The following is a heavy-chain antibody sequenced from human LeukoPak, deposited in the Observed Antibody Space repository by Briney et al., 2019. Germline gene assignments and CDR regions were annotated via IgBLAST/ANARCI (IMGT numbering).Heavy chain of an antibody. D-gene: IGHD1-26*01. Sequence: SETPSLTCTVSGDSISDSRYYYWGWIRQPPGKGLEWIGHIYYSGSADYNPSLKSRVTISIDTSKNQFSLRLSSVTAADTALYFCARKREGAATGIDCWGQGTLVTVSS. CDR3: ARKREGAATGIDC. CDR1: GDSISDSRYYY. J-gene: IGHJ4*02. V-gene: IGHV4-39*07. CDR2: IYYSGSA.